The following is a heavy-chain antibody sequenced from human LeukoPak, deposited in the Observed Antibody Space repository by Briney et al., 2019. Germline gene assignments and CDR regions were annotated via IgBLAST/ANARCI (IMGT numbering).Heavy chain of an antibody. CDR2: IYYSGST. CDR3: ARAAGYQLLSWWFDP. D-gene: IGHD2-2*01. J-gene: IGHJ5*02. Sequence: SETLSLTCTVSGGSISSGGYYWSWIRQHPGKGLEWIGYIYYSGSTSYNPSLKSRVTISVDTSKNQFSRKLSSVTAADTAVYYCARAAGYQLLSWWFDPWGQGTLVTVSS. V-gene: IGHV4-31*03. CDR1: GGSISSGGYY.